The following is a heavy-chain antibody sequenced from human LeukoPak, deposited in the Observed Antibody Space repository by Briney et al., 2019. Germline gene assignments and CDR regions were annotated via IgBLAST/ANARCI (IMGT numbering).Heavy chain of an antibody. CDR1: GGSISSYY. CDR3: ARLVLTSLGSSTVKGFGY. Sequence: SETLSLTCTVSGGSISSYYWSWIRQPPGKGLEWIGYIYYSGSTNYNPSLKSRVTISVDTSKNQFSLKLSSVTAADTAVYYCARLVLTSLGSSTVKGFGYWGQGTLVTVSS. CDR2: IYYSGST. J-gene: IGHJ4*02. V-gene: IGHV4-59*01. D-gene: IGHD6-6*01.